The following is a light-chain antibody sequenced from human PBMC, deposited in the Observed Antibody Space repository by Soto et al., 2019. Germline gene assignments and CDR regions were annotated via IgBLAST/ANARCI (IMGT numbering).Light chain of an antibody. Sequence: AIRRTQSPSSLSASTGDRVTITCRASQGISSYLAWYQQKPGKAPKLLIYAASTLQNGVPSRFSGSGSGTEFTLSISSLQPDDFATYYCHQYNSYWTFGQGTKVDIK. J-gene: IGKJ1*01. V-gene: IGKV1-8*01. CDR1: QGISSY. CDR3: HQYNSYWT. CDR2: AAS.